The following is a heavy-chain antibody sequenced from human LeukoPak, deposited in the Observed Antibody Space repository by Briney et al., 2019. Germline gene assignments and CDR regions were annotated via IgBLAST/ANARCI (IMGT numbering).Heavy chain of an antibody. CDR2: ISGGGGGGATT. D-gene: IGHD1-26*01. Sequence: GGSLRLSCAASGFIFSTYAMNWVRQAPGKGLEWVSAISGGGGGGATTYYPDSVKCRLTISIDNSKNTLYLQMSSLRAEDTAIYYCANFVFGSPCFLHWGQGTLVTVSS. CDR3: ANFVFGSPCFLH. J-gene: IGHJ1*01. V-gene: IGHV3-23*01. CDR1: GFIFSTYA.